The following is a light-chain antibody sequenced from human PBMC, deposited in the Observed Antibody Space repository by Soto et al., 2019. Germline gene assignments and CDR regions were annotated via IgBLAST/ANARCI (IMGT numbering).Light chain of an antibody. CDR1: QSVSSN. CDR2: GAS. CDR3: QQRSNWPPIT. V-gene: IGKV3-15*01. Sequence: EIVMTQSPATLSVSPGERATFSCRASQSVSSNLAWYQQKPGQAPRLLIYGASIRATGIPARFSGSGSGTEFTLTISSLEPEDAAVYYCQQRSNWPPITFGQGARLENK. J-gene: IGKJ5*01.